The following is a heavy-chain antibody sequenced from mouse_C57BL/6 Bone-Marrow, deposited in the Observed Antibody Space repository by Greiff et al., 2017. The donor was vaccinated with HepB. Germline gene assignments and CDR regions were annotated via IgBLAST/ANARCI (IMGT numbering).Heavy chain of an antibody. J-gene: IGHJ3*01. CDR1: GYTFTEYT. CDR3: ARQYGNHLWFAY. Sequence: VQLQESGAELVKPGASVKLSCKASGYTFTEYTIHWVKQRSGQGLEWIGWFYPGSGSIKYNEKFKDKATLTADKSSSTVYMELSRLTSEDAAVYFCARQYGNHLWFAYWGQGTLVTVSA. CDR2: FYPGSGSI. V-gene: IGHV1-62-2*01. D-gene: IGHD2-1*01.